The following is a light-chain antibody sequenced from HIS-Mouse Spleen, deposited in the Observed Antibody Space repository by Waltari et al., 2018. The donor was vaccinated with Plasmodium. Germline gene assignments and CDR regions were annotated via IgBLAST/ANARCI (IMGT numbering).Light chain of an antibody. CDR3: QQNYNTWT. CDR1: TSISSY. V-gene: IGKV1-39*01. Sequence: DIQMTQSPSSLSGSVGVRVTITCRASTSISSYLNWYQQKPGKAPKLLIYAASSLQSGVPSRFSGSGSGTDFTLTISSLQPEDFATYYCQQNYNTWTFGQGTKVEIK. J-gene: IGKJ1*01. CDR2: AAS.